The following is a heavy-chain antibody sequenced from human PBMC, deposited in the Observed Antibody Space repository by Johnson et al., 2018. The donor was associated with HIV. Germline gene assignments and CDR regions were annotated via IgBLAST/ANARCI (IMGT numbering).Heavy chain of an antibody. CDR2: IGIAGDT. CDR1: GFTFSMYD. J-gene: IGHJ3*02. V-gene: IGHV3-13*01. D-gene: IGHD3-22*01. Sequence: VQLVESGGGLVQPGGSLRLSCAASGFTFSMYDIHWVRQTTGKGLEWVSGIGIAGDTYYIDSVKGRFTISRDNSKNTLYLQMNSLRAEDTAVYYCARGRAYYYDSSGYYRDAFDIWGQGTMVTVSS. CDR3: ARGRAYYYDSSGYYRDAFDI.